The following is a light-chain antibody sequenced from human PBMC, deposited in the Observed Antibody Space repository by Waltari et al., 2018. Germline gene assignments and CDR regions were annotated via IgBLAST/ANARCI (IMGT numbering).Light chain of an antibody. V-gene: IGLV2-23*01. CDR1: STYLARYNL. Sequence: QSALSQPASVSGSPGQSLTITCTGASTYLARYNLVAWYQHHPNRAPKLIIYEATKRPSGISQRFSGAKSGATASLRISGLQADDEADYYCCSYTGSSTSYGCGGGTKVTVL. CDR3: CSYTGSSTSYG. J-gene: IGLJ1*01. CDR2: EAT.